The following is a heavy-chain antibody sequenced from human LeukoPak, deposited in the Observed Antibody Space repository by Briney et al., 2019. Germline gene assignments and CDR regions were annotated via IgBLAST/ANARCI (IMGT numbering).Heavy chain of an antibody. V-gene: IGHV3-7*04. Sequence: GSLRLSCAASGFTFTNYWMNWVRQAPGKGLEWVANIKQDGSEKFYVDSVKGRFTISRDNAKNSLYLQMNSLRAEDTAVYYCARAVSSGFYNFYFDYWGQGTLVTVSS. D-gene: IGHD3-3*01. CDR3: ARAVSSGFYNFYFDY. CDR1: GFTFTNYW. J-gene: IGHJ4*02. CDR2: IKQDGSEK.